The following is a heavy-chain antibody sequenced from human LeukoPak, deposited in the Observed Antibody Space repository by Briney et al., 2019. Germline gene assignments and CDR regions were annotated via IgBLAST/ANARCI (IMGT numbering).Heavy chain of an antibody. CDR2: IQYDGSNE. V-gene: IGHV3-30*02. CDR3: AKDRCSNGIGCYYYYMDV. CDR1: GFTFSIYG. Sequence: GRSLRLSCAPSGFTFSIYGMHWVREAPGEGLEWVAYIQYDGSNEQYADSVKGRFSISRDSSKNIFYLQMNSLRAEDTAVYYCAKDRCSNGIGCYYYYMDVWGKGTTVTISS. D-gene: IGHD2-8*01. J-gene: IGHJ6*03.